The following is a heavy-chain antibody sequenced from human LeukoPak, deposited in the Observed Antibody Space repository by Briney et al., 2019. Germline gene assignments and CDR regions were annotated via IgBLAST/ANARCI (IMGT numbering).Heavy chain of an antibody. J-gene: IGHJ6*04. CDR2: IKSKTDGGTT. D-gene: IGHD6-13*01. V-gene: IGHV3-15*01. CDR1: GFTFSNAW. Sequence: GGSLRLSCAASGFTFSNAWMSWVRQAPGKGLERVGRIKSKTDGGTTDYAAPVKGRFTISRDDSKNTLYLQMNSLKTEDTAVYYCTTSGAAAGFLGYYYGMDVWGKGTTVTVSS. CDR3: TTSGAAAGFLGYYYGMDV.